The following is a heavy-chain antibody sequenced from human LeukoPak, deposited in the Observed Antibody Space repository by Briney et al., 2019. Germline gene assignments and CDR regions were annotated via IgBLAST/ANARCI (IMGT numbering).Heavy chain of an antibody. J-gene: IGHJ6*02. Sequence: ASVKVSCKASGYTFTSYDINWVRQATGQGLEWMGWMNPNSGNTGYAQKFQGRVTTTRNTSISTAYMELSSLRSEDTAVYYCARLHKITMVWGVIIRKNYYYYGMDVWGQGTTVTVSS. CDR1: GYTFTSYD. CDR2: MNPNSGNT. CDR3: ARLHKITMVWGVIIRKNYYYYGMDV. V-gene: IGHV1-8*01. D-gene: IGHD3-10*01.